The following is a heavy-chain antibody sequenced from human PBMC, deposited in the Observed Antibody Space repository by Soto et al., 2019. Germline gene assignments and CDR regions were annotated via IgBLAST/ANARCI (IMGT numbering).Heavy chain of an antibody. V-gene: IGHV1-8*01. CDR3: ARGDTAAQGDY. CDR1: GYTLTSYD. J-gene: IGHJ4*02. CDR2: MNPNSGNT. Sequence: ASVQVSCKASGYTLTSYDISWVRQATGQGLEWMGWMNPNSGNTGYAQKFQGRVTMTRNTSISTAYMELSSLRSEDTAVYYCARGDTAAQGDYWGQGTLVTVSS. D-gene: IGHD2-15*01.